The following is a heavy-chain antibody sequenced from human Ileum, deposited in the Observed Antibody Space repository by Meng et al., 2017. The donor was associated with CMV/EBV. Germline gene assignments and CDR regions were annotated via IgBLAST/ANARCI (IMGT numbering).Heavy chain of an antibody. CDR1: GFTFSDFY. CDR2: INWSGGRT. D-gene: IGHD3-22*01. CDR3: ARAGGYDSSGYTYYFDF. Sequence: GGSLRLSCATSGFTFSDFYMHWVRQVPGKGLEWVAGINWSGGRTRYADSVEGRFSISRDNAKTSLYLQMNSLRAEDTALYHCARAGGYDSSGYTYYFDFWGQGTLVTVSS. V-gene: IGHV3-20*01. J-gene: IGHJ4*02.